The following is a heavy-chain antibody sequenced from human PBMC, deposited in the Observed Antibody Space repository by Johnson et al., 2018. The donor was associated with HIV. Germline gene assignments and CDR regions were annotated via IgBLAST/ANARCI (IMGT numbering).Heavy chain of an antibody. CDR2: ISGGGSAI. D-gene: IGHD2/OR15-2a*01. CDR1: GFTFSDYY. Sequence: QVQLVESGGGLVQPGRSLRLSCAASGFTFSDYYMSWIHQAPGKGLEWISYISGGGSAIYYADSVKGRFTISRDNAKNSLYLQMNNLRAEDTAVYYCARRLSPDSFDIWGQGTMVTVSS. J-gene: IGHJ3*02. CDR3: ARRLSPDSFDI. V-gene: IGHV3-11*04.